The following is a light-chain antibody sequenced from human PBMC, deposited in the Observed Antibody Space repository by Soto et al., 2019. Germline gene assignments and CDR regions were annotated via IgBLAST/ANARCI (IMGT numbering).Light chain of an antibody. CDR2: GAS. CDR3: QQYNSWPPT. CDR1: QSVSSN. V-gene: IGKV3-15*01. J-gene: IGKJ1*01. Sequence: VMAQSPAKHTKSPEERVTLSCRASQSVSSNLAWYQQKPGQAPRLLISGASTRATGVPARFSGSGSGTEFTLTISSLQSEDFALYHCQQYNSWPPTFGQGTKVDIK.